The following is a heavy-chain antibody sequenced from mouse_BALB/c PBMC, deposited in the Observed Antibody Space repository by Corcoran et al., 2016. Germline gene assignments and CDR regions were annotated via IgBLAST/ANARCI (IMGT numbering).Heavy chain of an antibody. Sequence: EVQLQQSGAELVKPGASVKLSCTASGFNIQDTYMHWVKQGPEQGLEWIGRIDPANGNTKYDPKFQGKATITADTSSNTAYLQLSSLTSEDTAVYYCARGNYGYYYAMDYWGQGTSVTVSS. CDR2: IDPANGNT. J-gene: IGHJ4*01. D-gene: IGHD1-2*01. V-gene: IGHV14-3*02. CDR3: ARGNYGYYYAMDY. CDR1: GFNIQDTY.